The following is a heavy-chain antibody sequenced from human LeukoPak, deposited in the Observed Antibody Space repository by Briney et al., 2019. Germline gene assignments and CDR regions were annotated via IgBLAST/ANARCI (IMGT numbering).Heavy chain of an antibody. CDR1: GFIVSNNY. V-gene: IGHV3-66*01. D-gene: IGHD1-26*01. Sequence: GGSLRLSCAASGFIVSNNYMSWARQAPGKGLEWVSIISSRGTTYYADSVKGRFAISRDNSQNTLYLQMNSLRAEDTAVYYCATRGRSGYYYGMDVWGQGTTVTVSS. CDR2: ISSRGTT. J-gene: IGHJ6*02. CDR3: ATRGRSGYYYGMDV.